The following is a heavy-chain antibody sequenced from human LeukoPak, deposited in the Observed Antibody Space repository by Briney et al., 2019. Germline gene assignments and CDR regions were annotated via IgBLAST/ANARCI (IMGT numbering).Heavy chain of an antibody. CDR1: GGTFSSYA. Sequence: ASVKVPCKASGGTFSSYAISWVRQAPGQGLEWMGEIIPIFGTANYAQKFQGRVTITTDESTSTAYMELSSLRSEDTAVYYCATLRFLEWSSGMDAWGKGTTVTVSS. CDR2: IIPIFGTA. J-gene: IGHJ6*04. D-gene: IGHD3-3*01. CDR3: ATLRFLEWSSGMDA. V-gene: IGHV1-69*05.